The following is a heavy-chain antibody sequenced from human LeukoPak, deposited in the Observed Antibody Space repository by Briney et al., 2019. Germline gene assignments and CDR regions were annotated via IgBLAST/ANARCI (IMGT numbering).Heavy chain of an antibody. D-gene: IGHD1-26*01. CDR3: ARRRMGAVDAFDI. CDR2: IYYSGST. J-gene: IGHJ3*02. Sequence: SETLSLTCTVSGGSLSSDYWSWIRQPPGKGLEWVWYIYYSGSTNYNPSLKMRVTKSVDTPKNQCSRTLSSVTPGVPALQTCARRRMGAVDAFDIWGQGTMDTVSS. CDR1: GGSLSSDY. V-gene: IGHV4-59*01.